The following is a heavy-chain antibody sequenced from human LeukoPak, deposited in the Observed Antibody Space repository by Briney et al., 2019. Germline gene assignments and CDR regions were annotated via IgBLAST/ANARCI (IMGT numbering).Heavy chain of an antibody. CDR2: ISGDGGSA. Sequence: GGSLRLSCAASGFTFDDYAMHWVRQAPGKGLEWVSLISGDGGSAYYADSEKGRFTISRDNSKNSLYLQMNSLRTEDTALYYCAKDIGPTGYSYGVVGWGQGTLVTVSS. V-gene: IGHV3-43*02. D-gene: IGHD5-18*01. CDR1: GFTFDDYA. CDR3: AKDIGPTGYSYGVVG. J-gene: IGHJ4*02.